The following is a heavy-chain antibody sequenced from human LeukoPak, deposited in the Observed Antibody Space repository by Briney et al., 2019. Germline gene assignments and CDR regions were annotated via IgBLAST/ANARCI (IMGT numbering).Heavy chain of an antibody. CDR1: GFTFSNFG. D-gene: IGHD3-22*01. Sequence: SLRLSFAASGFTFSNFGIHWVRQAPGKGLEWVALISYDGSNQYYADSVKGRFTISRDNSKSTLYLQMNSLRPEDTAVYYCAKGYYYDSGGYYQHFDHWGQGTLVTVSS. V-gene: IGHV3-30*18. J-gene: IGHJ4*02. CDR3: AKGYYYDSGGYYQHFDH. CDR2: ISYDGSNQ.